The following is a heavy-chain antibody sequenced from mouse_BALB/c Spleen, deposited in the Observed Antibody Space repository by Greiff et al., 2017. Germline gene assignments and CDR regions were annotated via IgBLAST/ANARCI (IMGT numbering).Heavy chain of an antibody. V-gene: IGHV5-6-4*01. J-gene: IGHJ2*01. CDR3: TREVYGSSFDY. CDR1: GFTFSSYT. Sequence: EVQGVESGGGLVKPGGSLKLSCAASGFTFSSYTMSWVRQTPEKRLEWVATISSGGSYTYYPDSVKGRFTISRDNAKNTLYLQMSSLKSEDTAMYYCTREVYGSSFDYWGQGTTLTVSS. CDR2: ISSGGSYT. D-gene: IGHD1-1*01.